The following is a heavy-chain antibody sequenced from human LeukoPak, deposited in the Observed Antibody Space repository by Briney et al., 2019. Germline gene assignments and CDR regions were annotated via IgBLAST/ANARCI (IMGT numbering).Heavy chain of an antibody. CDR2: ISYDGSNK. D-gene: IGHD6-13*01. J-gene: IGHJ4*02. CDR3: ATSGRAAGTTHFDY. CDR1: GFTFSSYG. Sequence: GGSLRLSCAASGFTFSSYGMHWVRQAPGKGLEWVAVISYDGSNKYYADSVKGRFTISRDNSKNTLYLQMNSLRAEDTAVYYCATSGRAAGTTHFDYWGQGTLVTVSS. V-gene: IGHV3-30*03.